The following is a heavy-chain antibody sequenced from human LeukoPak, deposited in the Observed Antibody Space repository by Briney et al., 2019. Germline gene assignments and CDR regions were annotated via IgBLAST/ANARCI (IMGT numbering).Heavy chain of an antibody. CDR1: GGSISSYY. Sequence: SETLSLTCTVSGGSISSYYWSWIRQPPGKGLEWIGYIYYSGSTNYNPSLKSRVTISVDTSKNQFSLKLSSVTAADTAVYYCARHGPLAVALYFEYWGQGTLVTVSS. D-gene: IGHD6-19*01. J-gene: IGHJ4*02. CDR3: ARHGPLAVALYFEY. V-gene: IGHV4-59*08. CDR2: IYYSGST.